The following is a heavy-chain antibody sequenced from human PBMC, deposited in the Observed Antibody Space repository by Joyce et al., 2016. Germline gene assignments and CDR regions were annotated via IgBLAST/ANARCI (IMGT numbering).Heavy chain of an antibody. Sequence: EVQLVESGGGLVKPGGSLRLSCAASGFTFSSYSMTWVRQAPGKGLELCSSISSSSSYIYCADSVKGRFTSSRDNAKNSLYLQMNSLRAEDTAVYYCASGYSGYDFEAYFDYWGQGTLVTVSS. CDR2: ISSSSSYI. D-gene: IGHD5-12*01. CDR1: GFTFSSYS. V-gene: IGHV3-21*01. CDR3: ASGYSGYDFEAYFDY. J-gene: IGHJ4*02.